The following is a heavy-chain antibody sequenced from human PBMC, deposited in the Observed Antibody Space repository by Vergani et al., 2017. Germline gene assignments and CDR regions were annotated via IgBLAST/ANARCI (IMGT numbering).Heavy chain of an antibody. V-gene: IGHV1-2*02. CDR3: ARVIPPSYDFWTPSYYYFDY. J-gene: IGHJ4*02. Sequence: QVQLVQSGAEVKKPGASVKVSCKASGYTFTGYYMHWVRQAPGQGLEWMGWINPNSGGTNYAQKFQGRVTMTRDTSISTAYMELSRLRSDDTAMYYCARVIPPSYDFWTPSYYYFDYWGQGTLVTVSS. D-gene: IGHD3-3*01. CDR1: GYTFTGYY. CDR2: INPNSGGT.